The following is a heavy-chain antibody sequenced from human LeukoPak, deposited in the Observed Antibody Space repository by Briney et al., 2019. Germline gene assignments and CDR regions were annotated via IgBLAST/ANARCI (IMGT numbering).Heavy chain of an antibody. CDR3: AKDQNTVATAPFDY. V-gene: IGHV3-23*01. D-gene: IGHD4-17*01. Sequence: GGSLRLSCAASGFTFSSYAMSWVRQAPGKGLEWVSAINSAGSTYYGDSVRGRFTISRDNSKNVLHSQMNSLRAEDTALYYCAKDQNTVATAPFDYWGLGTLVTVSS. J-gene: IGHJ4*02. CDR1: GFTFSSYA. CDR2: INSAGST.